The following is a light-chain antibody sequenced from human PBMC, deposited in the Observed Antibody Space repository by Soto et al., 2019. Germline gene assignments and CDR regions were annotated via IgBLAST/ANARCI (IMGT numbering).Light chain of an antibody. CDR3: QQYDRSPFP. CDR2: GAS. Sequence: EIVLTQSPGTLSLSPGERATLSCRASQSVSRTYLAWYQQTPGQAPRLLIYGASNMATGVPDRFSGSGSGTDFPLTISGLEPEDCAVYYCQQYDRSPFPFGQGTRLEIK. CDR1: QSVSRTY. J-gene: IGKJ5*01. V-gene: IGKV3-20*01.